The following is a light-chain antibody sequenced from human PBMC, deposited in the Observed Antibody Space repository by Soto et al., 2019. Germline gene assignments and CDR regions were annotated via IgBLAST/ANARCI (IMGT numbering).Light chain of an antibody. CDR3: SSYAGSNNVV. CDR2: EFS. Sequence: QSALTQPPSASGSPGQSVTISCTGTSSDVGGYNYVSWYQQHTGKAPKRMIYEFSKRPSGVPDRFSGSKSGNTASLTVSGLQAEAEADSYCSSYAGSNNVVFGGGTKLTVL. J-gene: IGLJ2*01. CDR1: SSDVGGYNY. V-gene: IGLV2-8*01.